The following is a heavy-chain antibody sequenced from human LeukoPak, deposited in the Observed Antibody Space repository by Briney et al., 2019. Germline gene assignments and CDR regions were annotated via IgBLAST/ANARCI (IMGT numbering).Heavy chain of an antibody. CDR1: GYTFTSYG. CDR3: ARVNGDFWSGYYFNWFDP. J-gene: IGHJ5*02. V-gene: IGHV1-18*01. Sequence: ASVKVSCKASGYTFTSYGISWVRQAPGQGLEWMGWISAYNGNTNYARKLQGRVTMTTDTSTSTAYMELRSLRSDDTAVYYCARVNGDFWSGYYFNWFDPWGQGTLVTVSS. CDR2: ISAYNGNT. D-gene: IGHD3-3*01.